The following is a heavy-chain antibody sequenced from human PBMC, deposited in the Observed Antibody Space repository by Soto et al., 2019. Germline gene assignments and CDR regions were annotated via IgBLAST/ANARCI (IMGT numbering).Heavy chain of an antibody. CDR1: GFTFSSYA. D-gene: IGHD3-10*01. V-gene: IGHV3-23*01. CDR2: ISGSGGST. Sequence: PGGSLRLSCAASGFTFSSYAMSWVRQVPGKGLEWVSAISGSGGSTYYADSVKGRFTISRDNSKNTLYLQMNSLRAEDTAVYYCAKDIPEVLLWFGYNSGDHYYFDYWGQGTLVTVSS. J-gene: IGHJ4*02. CDR3: AKDIPEVLLWFGYNSGDHYYFDY.